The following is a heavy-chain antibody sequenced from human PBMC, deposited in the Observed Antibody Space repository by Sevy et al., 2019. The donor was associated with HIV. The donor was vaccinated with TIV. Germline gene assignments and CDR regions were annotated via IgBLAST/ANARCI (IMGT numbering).Heavy chain of an antibody. CDR3: ARDSNYYGSGSYNDY. CDR1: GFTFSSYS. Sequence: GGSLRLSCAASGFTFSSYSMNWVRQAPGKGLEWVSSISSSSSYIYYADSVKGRFTISRDNAKNSLYLQMNSLRAEDTALYYCARDSNYYGSGSYNDYWGQGTLVTVSS. D-gene: IGHD3-10*01. CDR2: ISSSSSYI. J-gene: IGHJ4*02. V-gene: IGHV3-21*01.